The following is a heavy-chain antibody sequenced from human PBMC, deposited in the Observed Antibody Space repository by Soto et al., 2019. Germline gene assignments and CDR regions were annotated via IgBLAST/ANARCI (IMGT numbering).Heavy chain of an antibody. CDR3: ARGPPQYCSGCSCYSFIRFDY. Sequence: QVQLVQSGAEVQRPGASVKVSCKTSGYTFTSFDINWVRQATGQGLEWMGWMNPNSGNTGYAQMFQGGVTMTRNTSISTAYLELSMLRSEDTAVDYYARGPPQYCSGCSCYSFIRFDYWGQGTLVTVSS. CDR1: GYTFTSFD. J-gene: IGHJ4*02. D-gene: IGHD2-15*01. CDR2: MNPNSGNT. V-gene: IGHV1-8*01.